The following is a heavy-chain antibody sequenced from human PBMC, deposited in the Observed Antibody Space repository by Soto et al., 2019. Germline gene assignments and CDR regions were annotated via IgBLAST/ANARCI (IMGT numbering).Heavy chain of an antibody. D-gene: IGHD3-9*01. CDR3: ARADYEILTGSYAMDV. Sequence: PSETLSLTCIVSGESISSSSYYWGWIRQPPGKGLEWIGRVYPSGRTYYNPSLESRVTMSVDTSKNQFSLKLTSVTAADTAVYFCARADYEILTGSYAMDVWGQGTTVTVSS. CDR2: VYPSGRT. CDR1: GESISSSSYY. J-gene: IGHJ6*02. V-gene: IGHV4-39*07.